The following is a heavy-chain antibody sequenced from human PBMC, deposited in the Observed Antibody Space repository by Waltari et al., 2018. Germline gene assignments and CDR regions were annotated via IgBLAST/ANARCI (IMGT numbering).Heavy chain of an antibody. D-gene: IGHD3-16*02. CDR2: IYYSGST. CDR1: GGSISSRY. V-gene: IGHV4-59*11. J-gene: IGHJ1*01. CDR3: ARGGDDYIWGSYRPEYFQH. Sequence: QVQLHESGPGLVKPSETLSLTCTVSGGSISSRYWSWIRQPPGKGLEWIGYIYYSGSTTYNPSLKSRVTISVDTSKNQFSLKLSSVTAADTAVYYCARGGDDYIWGSYRPEYFQHWGQGTLVTVSS.